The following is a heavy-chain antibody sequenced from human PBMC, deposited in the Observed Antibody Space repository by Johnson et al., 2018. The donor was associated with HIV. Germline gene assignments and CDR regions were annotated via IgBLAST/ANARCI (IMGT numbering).Heavy chain of an antibody. Sequence: VQLVESGGGVVQPGRSLTLSCAASGFTFNKFAMHWVRQAPGKGLEWLAFISFDGSNKYFGDSVEGRFDISRENSKNSHYLHMNSLRPEDTAIYYCSRDSWGRRPHDTYDIWGQGTMVTVSS. CDR3: SRDSWGRRPHDTYDI. D-gene: IGHD3-16*01. CDR2: ISFDGSNK. V-gene: IGHV3-30*09. CDR1: GFTFNKFA. J-gene: IGHJ3*02.